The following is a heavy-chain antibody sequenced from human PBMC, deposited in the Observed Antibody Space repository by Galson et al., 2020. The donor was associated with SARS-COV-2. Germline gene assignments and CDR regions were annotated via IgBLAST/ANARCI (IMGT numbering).Heavy chain of an antibody. V-gene: IGHV3-66*04. Sequence: GGSLRLSCAASGITVSSNYMSWVRQAPGKSLEWVSTIYRGGNSYHADSVKGRFIISRDNSKNTLYLQINNLRVEDTALYYCARRSSSNWGHDYWGQGTLVTVSS. CDR2: IYRGGNS. CDR1: GITVSSNY. J-gene: IGHJ4*02. D-gene: IGHD6-13*01. CDR3: ARRSSSNWGHDY.